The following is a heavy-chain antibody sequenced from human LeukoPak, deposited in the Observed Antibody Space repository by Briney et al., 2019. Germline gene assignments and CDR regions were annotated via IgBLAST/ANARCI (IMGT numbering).Heavy chain of an antibody. J-gene: IGHJ6*02. V-gene: IGHV4-59*08. Sequence: SETLSLTCTVSGGSISSYYWSWIRQPPGKGLEWIGYIYYSGSTNYNPSLKSRVTISVDTSKNQFSLKLSSVTAADTAVYYCARANQLPSNYGMDVWGQGTTVTVSS. CDR3: ARANQLPSNYGMDV. CDR2: IYYSGST. CDR1: GGSISSYY. D-gene: IGHD2-2*01.